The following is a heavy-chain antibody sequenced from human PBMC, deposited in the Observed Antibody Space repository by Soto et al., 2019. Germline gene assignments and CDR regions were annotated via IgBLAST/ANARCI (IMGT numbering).Heavy chain of an antibody. CDR1: GYTFTSYY. J-gene: IGHJ6*02. V-gene: IGHV1-46*01. Sequence: QVQLVQSGAEVKKPGASVKVSCKASGYTFTSYYMHWVRQAPGQGLEWMGIINPSGGSTSYAQKFQGRVTMTRDTSTSTVYMELSSLRSEDTAVYYCARDLISSGWYGGEGRPYYYRMDVWGQGTTVTVSS. CDR3: ARDLISSGWYGGEGRPYYYRMDV. D-gene: IGHD6-19*01. CDR2: INPSGGST.